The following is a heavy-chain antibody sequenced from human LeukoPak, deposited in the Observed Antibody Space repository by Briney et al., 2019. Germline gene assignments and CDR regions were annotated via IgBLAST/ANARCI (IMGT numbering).Heavy chain of an antibody. V-gene: IGHV1-8*03. CDR2: MNPNSGNT. Sequence: ASVKVSCKASGYTFTSYDINWVRQATGQGPEWMGWMNPNSGNTGYAQKFQGRVTITADKSTSTAYMELSSLRSDDTAVYYCARLHYDSSGYYAGYYYYYMDVWGKGTTVTVSS. CDR3: ARLHYDSSGYYAGYYYYYMDV. D-gene: IGHD3-22*01. CDR1: GYTFTSYD. J-gene: IGHJ6*03.